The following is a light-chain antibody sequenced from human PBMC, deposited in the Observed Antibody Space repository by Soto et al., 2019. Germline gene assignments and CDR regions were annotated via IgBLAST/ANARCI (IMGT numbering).Light chain of an antibody. V-gene: IGLV2-14*01. CDR2: EVS. CDR3: SSYTSSTTYV. J-gene: IGLJ1*01. Sequence: QSALTQPASVSGSPGQSITISCTGTRSDVGTHNYVSWYQHHPGKAPKLMIYEVSNRPSGVSNRFSGSKSGNTASLTISGLQAEDEADYYCSSYTSSTTYVFGTGTKVTVL. CDR1: RSDVGTHNY.